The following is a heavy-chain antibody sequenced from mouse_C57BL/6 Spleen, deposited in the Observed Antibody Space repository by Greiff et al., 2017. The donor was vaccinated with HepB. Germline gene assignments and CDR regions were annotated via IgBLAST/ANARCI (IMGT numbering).Heavy chain of an antibody. V-gene: IGHV2-6-1*01. CDR1: GFSLTSYG. J-gene: IGHJ3*01. CDR3: ARQYDYDGAWFAY. D-gene: IGHD2-4*01. CDR2: IWSDGST. Sequence: QVQLQQSGPGLVAPSQSLSITCTVSGFSLTSYGVHWVRQPPGKGLEWLVVIWSDGSTTYNSALKSRLSISKDNSKSQVFLKMNSLQTDDTAMYYCARQYDYDGAWFAYWGQGALVTVSA.